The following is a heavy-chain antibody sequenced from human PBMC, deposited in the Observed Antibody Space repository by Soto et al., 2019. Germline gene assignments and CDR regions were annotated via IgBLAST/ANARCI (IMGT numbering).Heavy chain of an antibody. D-gene: IGHD6-19*01. J-gene: IGHJ3*02. CDR3: ERGLDSSGRGSFDI. CDR2: INHSGST. CDR1: GGSFSGYY. Sequence: NPSETLSLTCAVYGGSFSGYYWSWIRQPPGKGLEWIGEINHSGSTNYNPSLKSRVTISVDTSKNQFSLKLSSVTAADTAVYYCERGLDSSGRGSFDIWGQGTMVTVSS. V-gene: IGHV4-34*01.